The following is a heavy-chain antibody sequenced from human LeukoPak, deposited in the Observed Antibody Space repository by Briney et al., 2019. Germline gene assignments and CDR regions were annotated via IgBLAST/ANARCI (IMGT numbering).Heavy chain of an antibody. Sequence: PSETLSLTCTVSGGSISSSSYYWGWIRQPPGKGLEWIGSIYYSGSTYYNPSLKSRVTISVDTSKNQFSLKLSSVTAADTAVYYCARDLRLLAATGKYYYGMDVWGQGTTVTVSS. J-gene: IGHJ6*02. V-gene: IGHV4-39*07. D-gene: IGHD6-13*01. CDR2: IYYSGST. CDR1: GGSISSSSYY. CDR3: ARDLRLLAATGKYYYGMDV.